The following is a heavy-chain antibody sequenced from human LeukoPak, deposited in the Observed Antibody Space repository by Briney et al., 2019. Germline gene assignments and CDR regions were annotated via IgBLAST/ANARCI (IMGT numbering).Heavy chain of an antibody. J-gene: IGHJ4*02. D-gene: IGHD6-25*01. CDR2: IYYSGST. Sequence: SETLSLTCTVSGGSISSGGYYWSWIRQPPGKGLEWIGYIYYSGSTNYNPSLKSRVTISVDTSKNQFSLKLSSVTAADTAVYYCARDLGDSSARWGQGTLVTVSS. V-gene: IGHV4-61*08. CDR1: GGSISSGGYY. CDR3: ARDLGDSSAR.